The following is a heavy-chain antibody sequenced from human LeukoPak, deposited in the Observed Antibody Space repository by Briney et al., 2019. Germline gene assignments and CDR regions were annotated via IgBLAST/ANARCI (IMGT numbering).Heavy chain of an antibody. Sequence: GGSLRLSRAASGFTFSSYEMNWVRQAPGKGLEWVSYISSSGSTIYYADSVKGRFTISRDNAKNSLYLQMNSLKTEDTAVYYCTTQADCSSTSCYGMDVWGQGTTVTVSS. CDR2: ISSSGSTI. V-gene: IGHV3-48*03. CDR1: GFTFSSYE. J-gene: IGHJ6*02. D-gene: IGHD2-2*01. CDR3: TTQADCSSTSCYGMDV.